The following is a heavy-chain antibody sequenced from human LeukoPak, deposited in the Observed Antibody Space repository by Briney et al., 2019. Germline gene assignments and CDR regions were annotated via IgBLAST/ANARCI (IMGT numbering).Heavy chain of an antibody. CDR3: ARESIRSGSLKWFDP. D-gene: IGHD3-3*01. J-gene: IGHJ5*02. CDR2: IDGSGHTT. CDR1: GFTFTSHV. Sequence: GGSLRLSCAASGFTFTSHVMSWVRQTPGKELEWVSAIDGSGHTTYYADSVRGRFIISRDNSKKMLYLQMNSLRAEGTATYYCARESIRSGSLKWFDPWGQGTLVTVSS. V-gene: IGHV3-23*01.